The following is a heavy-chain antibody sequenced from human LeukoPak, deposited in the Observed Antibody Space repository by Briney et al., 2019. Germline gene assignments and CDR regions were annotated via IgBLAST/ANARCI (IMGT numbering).Heavy chain of an antibody. CDR1: GFTFSAYS. CDR2: ISTTTSPI. J-gene: IGHJ5*02. Sequence: GGSLRLSCAASGFTFSAYSMNWVRQAPGKGLEWVSYISTTTSPIYYADSVKGRFTISRDNAKNSLYLQVNNLRAEDTAIYYCVKEAVAGTNWFDPWGQGTLVTVSS. CDR3: VKEAVAGTNWFDP. V-gene: IGHV3-48*01. D-gene: IGHD6-19*01.